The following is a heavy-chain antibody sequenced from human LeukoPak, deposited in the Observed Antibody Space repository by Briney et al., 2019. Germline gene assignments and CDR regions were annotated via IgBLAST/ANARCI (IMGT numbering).Heavy chain of an antibody. CDR3: AKDYRQLERRYGAFDI. CDR1: GFSFTMYG. Sequence: GGSLGLSCAASGFSFTMYGIHWVRQSPGKGLERVAVISTDGNNEYYAKSVKGRFTISRDNSKNTVYLQMNSLRAEDTAVYYCAKDYRQLERRYGAFDIWGQGTMVTVSS. D-gene: IGHD1-1*01. CDR2: ISTDGNNE. J-gene: IGHJ3*02. V-gene: IGHV3-30*18.